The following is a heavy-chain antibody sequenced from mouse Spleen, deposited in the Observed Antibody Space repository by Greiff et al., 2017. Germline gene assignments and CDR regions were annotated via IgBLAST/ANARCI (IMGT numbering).Heavy chain of an antibody. Sequence: EVMLVESGGGLVKPGGSLKLSCAASGFTFSDYGMHWVRQAPEKGLEWVAYISSGSSTIYYADTVKGRFTISRDNAKNTLFLQMTSLRSEDTAMYYCARHYGHYFDYWGQGTTLTVSS. CDR2: ISSGSSTI. D-gene: IGHD1-1*02. CDR3: ARHYGHYFDY. CDR1: GFTFSDYG. V-gene: IGHV5-17*01. J-gene: IGHJ2*01.